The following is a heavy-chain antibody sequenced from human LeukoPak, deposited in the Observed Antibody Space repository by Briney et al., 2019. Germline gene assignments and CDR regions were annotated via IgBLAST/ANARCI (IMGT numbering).Heavy chain of an antibody. V-gene: IGHV3-74*01. J-gene: IGHJ4*02. CDR3: ATARNFRFEY. Sequence: GGSLRLSCATSGLTFRTTWMHWVRQAPGKGLMWVSRMNGEGTTIDYADSVKGRFTVSRDYAKNTLFLQMNNLRTEDTALYFCATARNFRFEYWGQGSLVIVSA. CDR1: GLTFRTTW. CDR2: MNGEGTTI. D-gene: IGHD1-7*01.